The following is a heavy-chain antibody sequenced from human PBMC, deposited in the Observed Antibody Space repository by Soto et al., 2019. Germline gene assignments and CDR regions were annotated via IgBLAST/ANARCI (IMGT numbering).Heavy chain of an antibody. Sequence: QGQVQESGPGLVRPSQTLSLTCTVSGASINRDPYYWSWIRQHPVKGLEWIGYIYYNGDTDYNPSLKSRVTISLDTSKNQISLKLSSVTAADTAVYYCARDQGVKVLKGSGMDVWGQGTTVIVS. CDR1: GASINRDPYY. V-gene: IGHV4-31*03. CDR3: ARDQGVKVLKGSGMDV. J-gene: IGHJ6*02. D-gene: IGHD2-8*02. CDR2: IYYNGDT.